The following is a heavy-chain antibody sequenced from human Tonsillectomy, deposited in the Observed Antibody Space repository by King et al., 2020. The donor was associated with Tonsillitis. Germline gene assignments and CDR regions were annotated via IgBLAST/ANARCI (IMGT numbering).Heavy chain of an antibody. CDR1: GYSFPSYW. J-gene: IGHJ6*03. V-gene: IGHV5-10-1*03. Sequence: VQLVESGAEVKKPGESLRISCKVSGYSFPSYWISWVRQMPGKGLEWMGMIDPSDSYTNYSPSFQGHVTISADKSISTAYLQWSSPKASDTAMYYCARGGYYDSSGYYYYMDVWGKGTTVTVSS. CDR2: IDPSDSYT. CDR3: ARGGYYDSSGYYYYMDV. D-gene: IGHD3-22*01.